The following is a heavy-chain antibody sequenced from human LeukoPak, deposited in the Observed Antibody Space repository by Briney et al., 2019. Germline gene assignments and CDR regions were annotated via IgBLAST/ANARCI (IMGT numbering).Heavy chain of an antibody. V-gene: IGHV1-2*02. D-gene: IGHD6-13*01. CDR2: INPNSGGT. CDR1: GYTFTGCY. Sequence: ASVKVSCKASGYTFTGCYMHWVRQAPGQGLEWMGWINPNSGGTNYAQKFQGRVTMTRDTSISTAYMELSRLRSDDTAVYYCAWLFGSSSWYRSRSFDYWGQGTLVTVSS. J-gene: IGHJ4*02. CDR3: AWLFGSSSWYRSRSFDY.